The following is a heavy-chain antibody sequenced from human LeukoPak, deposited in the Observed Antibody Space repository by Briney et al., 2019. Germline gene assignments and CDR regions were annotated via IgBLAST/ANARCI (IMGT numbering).Heavy chain of an antibody. J-gene: IGHJ4*02. CDR3: ARDDGATQITDY. CDR1: GFTFSSYS. Sequence: GGSLRLSCAASGFTFSSYSMNWVRQAPGKGLEWVSSISSSSYIYYADSVKGRFTISRDNAKNSLYLQMNSLRAEDTAVYYCARDDGATQITDYWGQGTLVTVSS. D-gene: IGHD1-26*01. CDR2: ISSSSYI. V-gene: IGHV3-21*01.